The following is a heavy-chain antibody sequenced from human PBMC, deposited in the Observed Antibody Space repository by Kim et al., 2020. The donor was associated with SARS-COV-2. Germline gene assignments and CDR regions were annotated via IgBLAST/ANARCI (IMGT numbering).Heavy chain of an antibody. Sequence: YNPSPMSRVTISVETSKNQFSLNLSSVTAADAAVYYCARDSGRYYYGMDVWGQGTTVTVSS. D-gene: IGHD3-10*01. CDR3: ARDSGRYYYGMDV. J-gene: IGHJ6*02. V-gene: IGHV4-59*01.